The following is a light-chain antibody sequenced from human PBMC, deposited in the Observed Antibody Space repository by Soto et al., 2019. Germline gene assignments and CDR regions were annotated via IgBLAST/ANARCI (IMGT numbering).Light chain of an antibody. Sequence: EMEVRRVPTALALAAGRSITHTCRASQSVRGNLAWYQQKPGQAPRLLIYGVSTKASGIPARFSGSGSGTEFTLTISSLQSEDVAVYCCQQYNNWPPTFGQGTKVDIK. CDR2: GVS. J-gene: IGKJ1*01. CDR3: QQYNNWPPT. V-gene: IGKV3-15*01. CDR1: QSVRGN.